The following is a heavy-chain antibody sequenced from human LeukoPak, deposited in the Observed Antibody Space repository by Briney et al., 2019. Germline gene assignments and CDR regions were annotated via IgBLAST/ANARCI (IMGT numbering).Heavy chain of an antibody. CDR1: GFTFSSNW. CDR3: ARDRSSSSWFDY. CDR2: INSDGSTI. V-gene: IGHV3-74*01. J-gene: IGHJ4*02. Sequence: PGGSLRLSCAASGFTFSSNWMHWVRQAPGKGLVWVSRINSDGSTIGYADSVKGRFTISRDNAKNTLFLQMNSLRAEDTAVYYCARDRSSSSWFDYWGQGTLVTVSS. D-gene: IGHD2-2*01.